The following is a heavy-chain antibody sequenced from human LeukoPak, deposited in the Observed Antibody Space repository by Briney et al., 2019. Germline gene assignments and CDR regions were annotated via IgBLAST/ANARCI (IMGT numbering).Heavy chain of an antibody. CDR1: GGSISSYY. CDR3: ARMTTVVFRTYYFDY. V-gene: IGHV4-59*01. Sequence: TSETLSLTCTVSGGSISSYYWSWIRQPPGKGLEWIGYIYYSGSTNYNPSPKSRVTISVDTSKNQFSLKLSSVTAADTAVYYCARMTTVVFRTYYFDYWGQGTLVTVSS. CDR2: IYYSGST. D-gene: IGHD4-23*01. J-gene: IGHJ4*02.